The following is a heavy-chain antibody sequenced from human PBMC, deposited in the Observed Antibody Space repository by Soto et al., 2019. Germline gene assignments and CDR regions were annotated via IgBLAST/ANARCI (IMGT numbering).Heavy chain of an antibody. V-gene: IGHV4-34*01. D-gene: IGHD3-10*01. CDR1: GGSFSGYQ. J-gene: IGHJ6*03. CDR3: ARGLILWFGELSRLGGYYYYMAV. CDR2: INDSGNI. Sequence: QVQLQQWGAGLLKPSETLSLTCADYGGSFSGYQWSWIRQTPGKGLEWIGEINDSGNINYNPSLKSRVTIFMDTPKKQISLKLSSVTAAVSAVYYCARGLILWFGELSRLGGYYYYMAVWGKGNTVTVSS.